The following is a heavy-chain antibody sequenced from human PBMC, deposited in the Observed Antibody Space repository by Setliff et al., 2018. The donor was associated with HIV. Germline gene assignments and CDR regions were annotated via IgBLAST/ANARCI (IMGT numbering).Heavy chain of an antibody. V-gene: IGHV4-4*07. D-gene: IGHD2-15*01. Sequence: SETLSLTCSVSGGSISSYYWNWIRQPAGKGLERIGRIFSSGTTNYNPSLQSRITMSVDTSKNQFSLKLNSVTAADTAVYYCAREGWSDHYYYYMDVWDKGTTVTVSS. J-gene: IGHJ6*03. CDR1: GGSISSYY. CDR2: IFSSGTT. CDR3: AREGWSDHYYYYMDV.